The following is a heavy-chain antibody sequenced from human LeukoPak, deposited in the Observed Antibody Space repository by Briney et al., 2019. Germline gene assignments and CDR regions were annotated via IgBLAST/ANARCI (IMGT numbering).Heavy chain of an antibody. V-gene: IGHV1-2*02. CDR3: ARGGTYYYDSSGYYSSIEYFQH. J-gene: IGHJ1*01. CDR2: INPNSGGT. CDR1: GYTFTGYY. D-gene: IGHD3-22*01. Sequence: ASVKVSCMASGYTFTGYYMHWARQAPGQGLEWMGWINPNSGGTNYAQKFQGRVTMTRDTSISTAYMELSRLRSDDTAVYYCARGGTYYYDSSGYYSSIEYFQHWGQGTLVTVSS.